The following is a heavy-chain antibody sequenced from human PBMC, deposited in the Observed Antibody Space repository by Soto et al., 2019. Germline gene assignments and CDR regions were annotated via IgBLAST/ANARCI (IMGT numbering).Heavy chain of an antibody. CDR2: IIPIFGTA. D-gene: IGHD3-22*01. CDR1: GGTFSSYA. V-gene: IGHV1-69*06. CDR3: AYDYYYDSSGYYDSYYYYYGMDV. Sequence: SVKVSCKASGGTFSSYAISWVRQAPGQGLEWMGGIIPIFGTANYAQKFQGRVTITADKSTSTAYMELSSLRSEDTAVYYCAYDYYYDSSGYYDSYYYYYGMDVWGQGTTVTVSS. J-gene: IGHJ6*02.